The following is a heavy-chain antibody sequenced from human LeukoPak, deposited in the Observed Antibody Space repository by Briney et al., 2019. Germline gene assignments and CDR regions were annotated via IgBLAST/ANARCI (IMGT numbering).Heavy chain of an antibody. D-gene: IGHD2-2*01. V-gene: IGHV4-4*02. J-gene: IGHJ2*01. CDR1: GGSISSSNW. CDR2: IYHSGST. Sequence: PSETLSLTCAVSGGSISSSNWWNWVRQPPGKGLEWIGQIYHSGSTHYNPSLKSRVTISIDTSKNQFSLRLTSVTAADTAVYYCARAYHNWYFDLWGRGTLVTVSS. CDR3: ARAYHNWYFDL.